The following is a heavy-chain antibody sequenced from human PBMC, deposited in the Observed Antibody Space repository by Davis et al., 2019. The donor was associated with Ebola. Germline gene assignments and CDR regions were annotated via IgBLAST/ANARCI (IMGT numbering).Heavy chain of an antibody. Sequence: GESLKISCAASGFTFSSYWMSWVRQAPGKGLEWVANIKQDGSEKYYVDSVKGRFTISRDNAKNSLYLQMDSLRVEDTAIYYCARRRDCSNGVCYGMDVWGQGTAVTVSS. CDR3: ARRRDCSNGVCYGMDV. V-gene: IGHV3-7*01. CDR1: GFTFSSYW. CDR2: IKQDGSEK. J-gene: IGHJ6*02. D-gene: IGHD2-8*01.